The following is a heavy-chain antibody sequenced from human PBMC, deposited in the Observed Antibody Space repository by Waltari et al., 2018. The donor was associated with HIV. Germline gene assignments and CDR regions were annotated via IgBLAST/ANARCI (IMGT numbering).Heavy chain of an antibody. V-gene: IGHV3-30*04. CDR3: ARDRGQF. CDR2: ISYDGSNK. CDR1: GFTFRSYA. D-gene: IGHD3-10*01. J-gene: IGHJ4*02. Sequence: QVQLVESGGGVVQPGRSLRLSCAASGFTFRSYAMHWVRQAPGKGLEWVAVISYDGSNKYYADSVKGRFTISRDNSKNTLYLQMNSLRAEDTAVYYCARDRGQFWGQGTLVTVSS.